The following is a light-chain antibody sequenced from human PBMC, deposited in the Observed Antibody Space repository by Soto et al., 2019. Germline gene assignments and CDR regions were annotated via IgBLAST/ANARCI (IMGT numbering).Light chain of an antibody. CDR2: GAS. V-gene: IGKV3-20*01. CDR1: QSVSSSY. CDR3: QQYDGTPPALT. Sequence: EIVLTQSPGTLSLSPGERATLSCRASQSVSSSYLAWYQQKPGQAPRLLIYGASSRATGIPDRFSGSGSGTAFTITIIRLEPQDFAVYYCQQYDGTPPALTFGGGTKVEIK. J-gene: IGKJ4*01.